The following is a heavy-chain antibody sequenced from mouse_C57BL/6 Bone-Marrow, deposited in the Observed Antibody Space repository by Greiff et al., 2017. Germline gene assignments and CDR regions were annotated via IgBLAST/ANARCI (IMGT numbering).Heavy chain of an antibody. CDR3: ARWSRWLRAY. J-gene: IGHJ2*01. Sequence: LMESGAELVRPGSSVKLSCMDSYFAFMASAMHWVKQRPGHGLEWIGSFTMYSDATEYSETFKGKATLTANTSSSTAYMELSSLTTEESSVYYCARWSRWLRAYWGQGTTLTVSS. D-gene: IGHD2-2*01. CDR1: YFAFMASA. V-gene: IGHV1-49*01. CDR2: FTMYSDAT.